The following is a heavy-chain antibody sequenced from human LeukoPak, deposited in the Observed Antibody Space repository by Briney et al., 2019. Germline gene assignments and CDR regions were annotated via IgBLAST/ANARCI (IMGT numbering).Heavy chain of an antibody. J-gene: IGHJ4*02. V-gene: IGHV3-21*01. CDR3: ARDRDGYIPY. CDR1: GFTVSSNY. Sequence: GGSLRLSCAASGFTVSSNYMSWVRQAPGRGLEWVSSISSSSSYIYYADSVKGRFTISRDNAKNSLYLQMNSLRAEDTAVYYCARDRDGYIPYWGQGTLVTVSS. CDR2: ISSSSSYI. D-gene: IGHD5-24*01.